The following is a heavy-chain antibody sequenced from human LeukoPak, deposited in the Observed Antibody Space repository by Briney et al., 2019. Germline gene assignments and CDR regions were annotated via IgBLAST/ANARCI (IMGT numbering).Heavy chain of an antibody. Sequence: GGSLRLSCAASGFTFSSYSMHWVRQAPGKGLEWVAVISYDGSNKYYADSVKGRFTISRDNSKNTLYLQMNSLRAEDTAVYYCAKNFRGGDYWGQGTLVTVSS. CDR1: GFTFSSYS. CDR3: AKNFRGGDY. D-gene: IGHD2/OR15-2a*01. CDR2: ISYDGSNK. J-gene: IGHJ4*02. V-gene: IGHV3-30*18.